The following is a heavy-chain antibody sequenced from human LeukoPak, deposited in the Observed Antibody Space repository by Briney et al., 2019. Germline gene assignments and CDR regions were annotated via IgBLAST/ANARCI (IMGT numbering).Heavy chain of an antibody. J-gene: IGHJ4*02. CDR2: INCHSGGT. Sequence: ASVKVSCKSSGYTLTGYYIHWVRQAPGQGLEWMGWINCHSGGTNHAQKFQGSVTMTRDPSISTAYMELTSLISDDTAVYYCARGDTYGVDYWGQGTLVTVSS. V-gene: IGHV1-2*02. D-gene: IGHD1-26*01. CDR3: ARGDTYGVDY. CDR1: GYTLTGYY.